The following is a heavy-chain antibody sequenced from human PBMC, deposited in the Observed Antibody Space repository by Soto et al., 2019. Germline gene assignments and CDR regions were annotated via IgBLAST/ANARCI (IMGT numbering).Heavy chain of an antibody. D-gene: IGHD5-18*01. V-gene: IGHV4-59*01. J-gene: IGHJ4*02. CDR1: GGSISSYY. CDR3: ARAGYSYGFDY. CDR2: IYYSGST. Sequence: PSETLSLTCTVSGGSISSYYWSWIPQPPGKGLEWIGYIYYSGSTNYNPSLKSRVTISVDTSKNQFSLKLSSVTAADTAVYYCARAGYSYGFDYWGQGTLVTVSS.